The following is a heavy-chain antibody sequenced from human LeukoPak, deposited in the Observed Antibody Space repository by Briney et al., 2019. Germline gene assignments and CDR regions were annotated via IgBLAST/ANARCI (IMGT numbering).Heavy chain of an antibody. D-gene: IGHD1-20*01. V-gene: IGHV3-23*01. CDR1: GFTFSSYA. J-gene: IGHJ4*02. Sequence: GGSLRLSCAASGFTFSSYAMSWVRQAPGKGLEWVSAISGSGGSTSYADSVKGRFTISRDNSKNALYLQMNSLRTEDTAVYYCAKCPYAVNWNLFDYWGQGTLVTVSS. CDR3: AKCPYAVNWNLFDY. CDR2: ISGSGGST.